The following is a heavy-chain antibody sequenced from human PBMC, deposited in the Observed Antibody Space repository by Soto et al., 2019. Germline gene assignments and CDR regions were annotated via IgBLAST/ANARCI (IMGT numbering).Heavy chain of an antibody. CDR3: TCGKSSSGGSRFDY. D-gene: IGHD2-15*01. CDR2: IIPIFGTA. J-gene: IGHJ4*02. Sequence: QVQLVQSGAEVKKPGSSVKVSCKASGGTLSSYANSWVRQAPGQRLEWMGGIIPIFGTANYAQKFQGRVTITADESTSTACMELSSLRSEDTAVYDCTCGKSSSGGSRFDYWGEGTLVTVSS. V-gene: IGHV1-69*12. CDR1: GGTLSSYA.